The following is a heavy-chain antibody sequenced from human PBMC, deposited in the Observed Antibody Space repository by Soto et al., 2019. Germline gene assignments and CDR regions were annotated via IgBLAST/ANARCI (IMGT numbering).Heavy chain of an antibody. J-gene: IGHJ4*02. CDR1: GFTFSSYE. CDR3: AKARGYSYGQPPY. CDR2: ISSSGSTI. Sequence: GGSLRLSCAASGFTFSSYEMNWVRQAPGKGLEWVSYISSSGSTIYYADSVKGRFTISRDNSKNTLYLKMNSLRAEDTAVYYCAKARGYSYGQPPYWGQGTLVTVSS. V-gene: IGHV3-48*03. D-gene: IGHD5-18*01.